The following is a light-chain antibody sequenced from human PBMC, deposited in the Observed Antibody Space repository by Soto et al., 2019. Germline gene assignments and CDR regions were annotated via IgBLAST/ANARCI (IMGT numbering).Light chain of an antibody. CDR3: KQYDRSPWT. J-gene: IGKJ1*01. Sequence: EIVLTQSPGTLSLSPGERATLSCRASQSVSSSFLAWYQQKPGQAPRLLIYGASSRATGIQDRFSGSGCGTDFKLTIIRLESEDFVGYYCKQYDRSPWTLRQGTKVEIK. V-gene: IGKV3-20*01. CDR2: GAS. CDR1: QSVSSSF.